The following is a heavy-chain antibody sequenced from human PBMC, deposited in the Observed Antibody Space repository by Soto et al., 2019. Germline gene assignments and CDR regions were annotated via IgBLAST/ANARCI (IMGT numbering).Heavy chain of an antibody. J-gene: IGHJ3*02. V-gene: IGHV3-23*01. CDR2: ISGSGGST. Sequence: PGGSLRLSCAASGFTFSSYAMSWVRQAPGKGLEWVSAISGSGGSTYYADSVKGRFTISRDNSINTLYLQMRSLRPEDTAVYYCAHPRGYGVFDAVDIWGQGTMVTVSS. D-gene: IGHD4-17*01. CDR1: GFTFSSYA. CDR3: AHPRGYGVFDAVDI.